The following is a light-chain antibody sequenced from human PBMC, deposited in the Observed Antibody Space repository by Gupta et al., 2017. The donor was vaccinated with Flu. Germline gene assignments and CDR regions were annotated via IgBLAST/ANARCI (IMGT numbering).Light chain of an antibody. CDR2: KVS. Sequence: YGDGYTYLNWFQQRPGQSPRRLIDKVSNRESGVPDRFSGGGSGTDFTLQISRVEADDVWVYYCMQGTYWPYTFGPGTKLEIK. CDR1: YGDGYTY. V-gene: IGKV2-30*01. J-gene: IGKJ2*01. CDR3: MQGTYWPYT.